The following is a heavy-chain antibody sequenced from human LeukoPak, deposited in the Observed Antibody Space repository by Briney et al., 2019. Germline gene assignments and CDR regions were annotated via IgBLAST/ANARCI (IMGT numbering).Heavy chain of an antibody. D-gene: IGHD3-3*01. J-gene: IGHJ4*02. CDR1: GYSISSGYY. V-gene: IGHV4-38-2*02. CDR2: IYHSGST. Sequence: SETLSLACTVSGYSISSGYYWGWIRQPPGKGLEWIGSIYHSGSTYYNPSLKSRVTISVDTSKNQFSLKLSSVTAADTAVYYCAKPLHDYDFWSGYYAYWGQGTLVTVSS. CDR3: AKPLHDYDFWSGYYAY.